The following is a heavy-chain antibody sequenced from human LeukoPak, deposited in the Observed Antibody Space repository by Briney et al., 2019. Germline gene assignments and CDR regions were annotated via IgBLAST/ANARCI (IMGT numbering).Heavy chain of an antibody. D-gene: IGHD2-15*01. CDR1: GGSISSYY. CDR2: IYTSGST. Sequence: SETLSLTCTVSGGSISSYYWSWIRQPAGKGLEWIGRIYTSGSTNYNPSLKSRVTISVDTSKNQFSLKLTSVTAADTAVYYCARTMEGYCSGGSCYQYSYYMDVWGKGTTVTVSS. J-gene: IGHJ6*03. V-gene: IGHV4-4*07. CDR3: ARTMEGYCSGGSCYQYSYYMDV.